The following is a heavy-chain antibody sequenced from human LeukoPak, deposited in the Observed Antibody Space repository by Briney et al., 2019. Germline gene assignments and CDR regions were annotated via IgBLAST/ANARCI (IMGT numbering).Heavy chain of an antibody. CDR2: IYYSGST. D-gene: IGHD1-1*01. V-gene: IGHV4-59*01. CDR3: ARTTYARFFDL. Sequence: TSETLSLTCTVSGDPINSYYWSWLRQPPGKGLEWIGHIYYSGSTNYNPSLESRVTISVDTSKNQFSLKLTSVTAADTAVYYCARTTYARFFDLWGRGTLVTVSS. CDR1: GDPINSYY. J-gene: IGHJ2*01.